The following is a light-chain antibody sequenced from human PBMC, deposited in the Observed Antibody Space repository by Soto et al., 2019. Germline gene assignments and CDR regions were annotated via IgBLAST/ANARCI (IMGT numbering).Light chain of an antibody. CDR2: AAS. CDR3: QEVNSYPLT. V-gene: IGKV1-9*01. CDR1: QDSLTS. J-gene: IGKJ3*01. Sequence: DVQLTQSPSFLSASVGDRVTFTCRASQDSLTSLAWYQQKPGKTPKLLIFAASTLETGVPSRFSGTGSGTEFTLTINNLQPEDSATYYCQEVNSYPLTCGPGTKVAIK.